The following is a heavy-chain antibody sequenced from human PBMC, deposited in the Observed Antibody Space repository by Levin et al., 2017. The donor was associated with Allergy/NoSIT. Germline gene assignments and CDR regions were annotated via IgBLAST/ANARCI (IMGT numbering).Heavy chain of an antibody. CDR2: IYYSGST. J-gene: IGHJ4*02. CDR1: GGSISSYY. D-gene: IGHD1-1*01. V-gene: IGHV4-59*08. CDR3: ARYKARRNHFDY. Sequence: ESLKFSCTVSGGSISSYYWSWIRQPPGKGLEWIGYIYYSGSTNYNHSLKSRVTISVDTSMNQLSLKLSSVTAADTAVYYCARYKARRNHFDYWGQGTLVTVSS.